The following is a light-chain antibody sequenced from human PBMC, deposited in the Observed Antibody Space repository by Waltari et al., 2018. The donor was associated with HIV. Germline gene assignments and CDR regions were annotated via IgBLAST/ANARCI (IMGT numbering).Light chain of an antibody. CDR2: GTS. CDR3: QQYNSWPWT. CDR1: QRVDSN. J-gene: IGKJ1*01. Sequence: EIVLTQSPDTLSVSPGERVTLSCRASQRVDSNFAWYQQKPGQAPRLLIVGTSSRAAGIPARISGSGSETESTLTISSLQSEDFAVYYCQQYNSWPWTFGQGTKVEVK. V-gene: IGKV3-15*01.